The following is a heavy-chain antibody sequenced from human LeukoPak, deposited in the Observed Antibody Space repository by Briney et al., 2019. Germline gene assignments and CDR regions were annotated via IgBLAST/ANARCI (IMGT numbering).Heavy chain of an antibody. Sequence: SETLSLTCTVSGGSISSYYWSWIRQPPGKGLEWIGYIYYSGSTNYNPSLKSRVTISADTSKNQFSLKLSSVTAADTAVYYCARGAYGSGSYSWFDPWGQGTLVTVSS. CDR1: GGSISSYY. V-gene: IGHV4-59*01. D-gene: IGHD3-10*01. J-gene: IGHJ5*02. CDR2: IYYSGST. CDR3: ARGAYGSGSYSWFDP.